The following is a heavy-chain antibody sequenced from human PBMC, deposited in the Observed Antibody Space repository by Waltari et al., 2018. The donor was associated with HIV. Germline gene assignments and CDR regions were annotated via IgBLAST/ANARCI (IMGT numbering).Heavy chain of an antibody. V-gene: IGHV4-59*01. Sequence: QVQLQESGPGLVKPSETLSLTCTVSGGSISSYYWSWIRQPPGKGLEWIGYIYYSGSTNYNPSLKSRVTISVDTSKNQFSLKLSSVTAADTAVYYCAGSIAVAGYYYGMDVWGQGTTVTVSS. CDR3: AGSIAVAGYYYGMDV. D-gene: IGHD6-19*01. CDR1: GGSISSYY. CDR2: IYYSGST. J-gene: IGHJ6*02.